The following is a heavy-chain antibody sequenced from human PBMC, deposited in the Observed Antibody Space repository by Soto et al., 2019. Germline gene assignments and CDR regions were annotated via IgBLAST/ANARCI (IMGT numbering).Heavy chain of an antibody. V-gene: IGHV4-30-2*01. D-gene: IGHD6-6*01. CDR3: AGELAARPLAY. CDR2: IYHSGST. J-gene: IGHJ4*02. CDR1: GGSISSGGYS. Sequence: QLQLQESGSGLVKPSQTLSLTCAVSGGSISSGGYSWSWIRQPPGKGLEWIGYIYHSGSTYYNPSLKRRVTIQLHGSKNRFSLKLSSVPAADTAGYSCAGELAARPLAYWGQGTLVPSPQ.